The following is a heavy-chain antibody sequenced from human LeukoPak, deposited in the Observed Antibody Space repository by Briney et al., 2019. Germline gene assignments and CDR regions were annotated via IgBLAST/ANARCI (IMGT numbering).Heavy chain of an antibody. V-gene: IGHV4-30-2*01. J-gene: IGHJ4*02. CDR1: GGTISSGGYS. CDR3: ARGRYYGSGSYYNPYYFDY. Sequence: SETLSLTCAVSGGTISSGGYSWSWIRQPPGKGLEWIGYIYHSGSTYYNPSLKSRVTISVDRSKNQFSLKLSSVTAADTAVYYGARGRYYGSGSYYNPYYFDYWGQGTLVTVSS. D-gene: IGHD3-10*01. CDR2: IYHSGST.